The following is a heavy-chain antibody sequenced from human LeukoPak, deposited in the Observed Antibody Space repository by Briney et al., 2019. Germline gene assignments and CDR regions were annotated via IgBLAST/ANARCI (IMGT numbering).Heavy chain of an antibody. V-gene: IGHV1-69*01. J-gene: IGHJ5*02. Sequence: SVKVSCKASGGTFSSYAISWVRQAPGQGLEWMGGIIPIFGTANYVQKFQGRVTITADESTSTAYMELSSLRSEDTAVYYCASHSSSWLGERYWFDPWGQGTLVTVSS. CDR3: ASHSSSWLGERYWFDP. D-gene: IGHD6-13*01. CDR1: GGTFSSYA. CDR2: IIPIFGTA.